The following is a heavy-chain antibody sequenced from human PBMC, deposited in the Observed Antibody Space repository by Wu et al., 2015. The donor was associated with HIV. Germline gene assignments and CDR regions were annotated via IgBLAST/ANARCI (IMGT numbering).Heavy chain of an antibody. Sequence: QVQLVQSGAEVKKPGSSVKVSCKASGGTFSSYAISWVRQAPGQGLEWMGGIIPIFGTANYAQKFQGRVTITADESTSTAYMELSSLRSEDTAVYYCARDCPLYSSSPYNWFDPWGQGTLVTVSS. D-gene: IGHD6-6*01. CDR2: IIPIFGTA. CDR1: GGTFSSYA. V-gene: IGHV1-69*12. J-gene: IGHJ5*02. CDR3: ARDCPLYSSSPYNWFDP.